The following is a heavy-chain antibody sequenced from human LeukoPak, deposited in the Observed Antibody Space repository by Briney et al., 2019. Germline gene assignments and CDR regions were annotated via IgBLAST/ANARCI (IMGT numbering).Heavy chain of an antibody. Sequence: SQTLSLTCAISGDSVSSNSVTWNWIRQSPSRGLEWLGSAYYRSTWYNDYAVSVRGRITVNPDTSKNQFSLHLNSVTPEDTAVYYCARRLTQYDCFDPWGQGILVTVSS. CDR2: AYYRSTWYN. CDR3: ARRLTQYDCFDP. J-gene: IGHJ5*02. V-gene: IGHV6-1*01. CDR1: GDSVSSNSVT. D-gene: IGHD2-2*01.